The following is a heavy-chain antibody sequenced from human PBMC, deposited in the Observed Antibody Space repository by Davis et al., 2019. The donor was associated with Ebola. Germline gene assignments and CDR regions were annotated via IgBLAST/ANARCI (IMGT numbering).Heavy chain of an antibody. J-gene: IGHJ5*02. CDR3: AKAPGVIIMWGWFDP. CDR2: ISGSGGST. Sequence: GGSLRLSCAASGFTFSSYAMSWVRQAPGKGLEWVSAISGSGGSTYYADSVKGRFTISRDNSKNTLYLQMNSLRAEDTAVYYCAKAPGVIIMWGWFDPWGQGTLVTVSS. CDR1: GFTFSSYA. V-gene: IGHV3-23*01. D-gene: IGHD3-9*01.